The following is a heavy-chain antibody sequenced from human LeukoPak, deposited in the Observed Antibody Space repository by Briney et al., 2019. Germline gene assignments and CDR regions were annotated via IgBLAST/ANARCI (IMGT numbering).Heavy chain of an antibody. V-gene: IGHV3-11*04. Sequence: GGSLRLSCAASGFTFSDYYMSWIRQAPGKGLEWVSYISSSGSTIYYADSVKGRFTISGDNAKNSLYLQMNSLRAEDTAVYYCARDQFGESTRDYYYYMDVWGKGTTVTVSS. CDR2: ISSSGSTI. CDR1: GFTFSDYY. D-gene: IGHD3-10*01. J-gene: IGHJ6*03. CDR3: ARDQFGESTRDYYYYMDV.